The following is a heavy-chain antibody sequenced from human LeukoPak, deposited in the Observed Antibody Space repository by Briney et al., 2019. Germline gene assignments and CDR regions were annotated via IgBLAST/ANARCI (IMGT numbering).Heavy chain of an antibody. CDR1: GFTFSSYG. V-gene: IGHV3-30*02. D-gene: IGHD6-13*01. CDR2: IRYDGSNK. CDR3: AKDSKVRIAAAGTGY. Sequence: GGSLRLSCAASGFTFSSYGMHWVRQAPGKGLEWVAFIRYDGSNKYYADSVKGRFTISRNNSKNTLYLQMNSLRAEDTAVHYCAKDSKVRIAAAGTGYWGQGTLVTVSS. J-gene: IGHJ4*02.